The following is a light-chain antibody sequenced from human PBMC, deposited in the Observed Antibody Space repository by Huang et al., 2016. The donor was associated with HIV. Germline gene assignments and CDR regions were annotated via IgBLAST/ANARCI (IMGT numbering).Light chain of an antibody. CDR3: QQRSSGVT. CDR2: DTS. V-gene: IGKV3-11*01. Sequence: IVLTQSPATPSWYPGERVTLSCRASQSVGNYIAWYQQHPGQCPKLLIYDTSNRATGTPGRFSGSGSGTDFTLTISSLQSEDFAVYYCQQRSSGVTFGGGTKVQVK. CDR1: QSVGNY. J-gene: IGKJ4*01.